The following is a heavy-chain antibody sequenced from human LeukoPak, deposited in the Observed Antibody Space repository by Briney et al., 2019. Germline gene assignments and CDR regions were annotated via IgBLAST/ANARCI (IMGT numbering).Heavy chain of an antibody. D-gene: IGHD3-10*01. CDR2: IYYSGST. CDR1: GGSFSGYY. Sequence: SETLSLTCAVYGGSFSGYYWGWIRQPPGKGLEWIGSIYYSGSTFYNPSLKSRVTISVDTSKSQFSRKLSSVTAADTSIYYCARQGIFFGSGPFDYWGQGTLATVSS. V-gene: IGHV4-34*01. CDR3: ARQGIFFGSGPFDY. J-gene: IGHJ4*02.